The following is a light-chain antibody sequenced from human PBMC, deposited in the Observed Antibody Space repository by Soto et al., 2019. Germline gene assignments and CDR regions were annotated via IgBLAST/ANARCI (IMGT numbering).Light chain of an antibody. J-gene: IGKJ2*01. CDR3: QQYYSSPYT. CDR2: WAS. CDR1: QSVLSNSNNKNY. Sequence: DIVMTQSPDFLAVSLGERATINCKSSQSVLSNSNNKNYLAWYQQKAGQPPKLLIYWASTRESGVPDRLSGSGSGTDFTLTISSLQAEDVAVYYCQQYYSSPYTFGQGTKVAIK. V-gene: IGKV4-1*01.